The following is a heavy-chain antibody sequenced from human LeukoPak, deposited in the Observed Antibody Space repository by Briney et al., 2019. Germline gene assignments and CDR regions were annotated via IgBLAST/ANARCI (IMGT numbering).Heavy chain of an antibody. CDR2: INPKTGDK. D-gene: IGHD4/OR15-4a*01. J-gene: IGHJ5*02. CDR1: GYSFTGHY. Sequence: ASVKVSCKASGYSFTGHYLHWVRQAPGQGLEWMGWINPKTGDKTYAQKFQGRVTMTCDTSITTAYMELSSLRSDDTAVYYCARAYEYGWFDPWGQGTQVTVSS. CDR3: ARAYEYGWFDP. V-gene: IGHV1-2*02.